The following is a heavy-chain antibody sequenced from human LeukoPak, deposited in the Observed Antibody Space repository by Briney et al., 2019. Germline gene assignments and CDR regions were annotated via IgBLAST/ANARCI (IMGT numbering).Heavy chain of an antibody. CDR3: ARDVYYDSSGYGGNAFDI. CDR2: INPSGGST. V-gene: IGHV1-46*01. J-gene: IGHJ3*02. CDR1: GYTFTSYY. D-gene: IGHD3-22*01. Sequence: GGSLRLSCAASGYTFTSYYMHWVRQAPGQGLEWMGIINPSGGSTSYAQKFQGRVTMTRDMSTSTVYMELSSLRSEDTAVYYCARDVYYDSSGYGGNAFDIWGQGTMVTVSS.